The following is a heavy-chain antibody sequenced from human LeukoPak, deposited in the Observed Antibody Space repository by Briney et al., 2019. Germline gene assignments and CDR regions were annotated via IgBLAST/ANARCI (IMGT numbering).Heavy chain of an antibody. J-gene: IGHJ4*02. D-gene: IGHD5-18*01. V-gene: IGHV4-59*01. CDR2: IYYSGST. CDR3: ARDSYGFNYFDY. Sequence: SETLSLTCTVSGGSISSYYWSWIRQPPGKGLEWIGYIYYSGSTNYNPSLKSRVTISVDASKNQFSLKLSSVTAADTAVYYCARDSYGFNYFDYWGQGTLVTVSS. CDR1: GGSISSYY.